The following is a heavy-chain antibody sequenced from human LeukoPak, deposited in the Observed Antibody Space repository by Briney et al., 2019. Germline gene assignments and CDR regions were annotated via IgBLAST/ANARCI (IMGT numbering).Heavy chain of an antibody. CDR1: GFTFSSYA. Sequence: GGSLSLSCAASGFTFSSYAMSWVRQAPGKGREWVSAISGSGGSTSYADSMKGRFTISRDNSKNTLYLQMNSLRAEDTAVYYCARDGYNPFDYWGQGTLVTVSS. CDR2: ISGSGGST. V-gene: IGHV3-23*01. J-gene: IGHJ4*02. D-gene: IGHD5-24*01. CDR3: ARDGYNPFDY.